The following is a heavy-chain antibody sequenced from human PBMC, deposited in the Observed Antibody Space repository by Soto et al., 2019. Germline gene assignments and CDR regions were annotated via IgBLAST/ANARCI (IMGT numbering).Heavy chain of an antibody. CDR3: ARVPKGQLWTFDY. D-gene: IGHD5-18*01. Sequence: GGSLRLSCAASGFTFSSYDMHWVRQATGKGLERVSAIGTAGDTFYPGSVKGRFTISRENAKNSLYLQMNSLRAGDTAVYYCARVPKGQLWTFDYWGQGTLVTVSS. CDR2: IGTAGDT. CDR1: GFTFSSYD. V-gene: IGHV3-13*01. J-gene: IGHJ4*02.